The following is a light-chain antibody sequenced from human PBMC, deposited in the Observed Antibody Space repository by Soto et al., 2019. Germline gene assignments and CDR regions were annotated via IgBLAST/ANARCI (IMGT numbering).Light chain of an antibody. CDR2: GAS. J-gene: IGKJ4*01. CDR1: QGVSRK. V-gene: IGKV3-15*01. Sequence: TQSPATLSVSPGERVTFSWRASQGVSRKLAWYQHKPGQAPRLLISGASTGATGIPARFSGSGSGTEFTLTISSLQSEDCAIYYCQQYHTWPITFGGGTKVDIK. CDR3: QQYHTWPIT.